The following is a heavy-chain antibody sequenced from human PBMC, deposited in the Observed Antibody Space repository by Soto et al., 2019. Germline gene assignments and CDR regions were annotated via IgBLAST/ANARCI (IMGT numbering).Heavy chain of an antibody. Sequence: QVQLVQSGAEVKKPGASVKVSCKASGYTFTSYDINWVRQATGQGLEWMGWMNPNSGNTGYAQKXQGRVITTTNXXIXTXXLGLGSLRSEHTAVYYCARAYRYCSGGSCLYYFDYWGPGDLVTVSS. J-gene: IGHJ4*02. CDR1: GYTFTSYD. CDR3: ARAYRYCSGGSCLYYFDY. CDR2: MNPNSGNT. D-gene: IGHD2-15*01. V-gene: IGHV1-8*01.